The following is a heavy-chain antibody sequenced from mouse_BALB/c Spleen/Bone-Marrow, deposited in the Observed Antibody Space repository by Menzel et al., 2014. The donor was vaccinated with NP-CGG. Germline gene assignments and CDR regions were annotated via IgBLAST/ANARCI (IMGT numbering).Heavy chain of an antibody. V-gene: IGHV4-1*02. J-gene: IGHJ4*01. CDR3: ARPDGNPYAMDY. Sequence: EVKLVESGGGLVQPGGSLKLSCAASGFDFSRYWMSWVRQAPGKGLEWIGETNPDSTTINYTPSLKDKFIMSRDNVKNTLYLQMSKVRSEDTALYYCARPDGNPYAMDYWGQGTSVTVSS. D-gene: IGHD2-1*01. CDR1: GFDFSRYW. CDR2: TNPDSTTI.